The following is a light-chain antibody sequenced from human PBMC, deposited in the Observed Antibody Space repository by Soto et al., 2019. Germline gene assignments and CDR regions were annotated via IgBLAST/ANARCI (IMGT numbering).Light chain of an antibody. CDR2: DAS. Sequence: EFVLPQSPATLSLSPGERATLSCRASQSVSSYLAWYQQKPGQAPRLLIYDASNRATGIPARFSGSGSGTDFTLTISSLDPEDFAVYYCQQRSNWPITFGQGTRLEIK. CDR3: QQRSNWPIT. V-gene: IGKV3-11*01. CDR1: QSVSSY. J-gene: IGKJ5*01.